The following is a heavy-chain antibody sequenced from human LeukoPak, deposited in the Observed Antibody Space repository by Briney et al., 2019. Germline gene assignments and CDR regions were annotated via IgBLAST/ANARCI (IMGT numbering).Heavy chain of an antibody. CDR1: GFTFSTFA. Sequence: GGSLRLSCAASGFTFSTFAMIWVRQPPGKGLEWVSSIFPSGGEIHYADSVRGRFTISRDNSKSTLSLQMNSLRAEDTAMYYCARDRAWLSFDYWGQGALVTVSS. V-gene: IGHV3-23*01. D-gene: IGHD6-19*01. CDR3: ARDRAWLSFDY. CDR2: IFPSGGEI. J-gene: IGHJ4*02.